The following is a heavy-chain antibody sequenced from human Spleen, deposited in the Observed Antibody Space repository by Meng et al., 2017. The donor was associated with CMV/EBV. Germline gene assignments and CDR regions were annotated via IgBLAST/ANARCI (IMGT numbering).Heavy chain of an antibody. CDR1: GFSVSNTY. J-gene: IGHJ3*01. D-gene: IGHD5-18*01. CDR3: ARETARAFDF. V-gene: IGHV3-66*01. CDR2: IYTGGGT. Sequence: LSLTCAASGFSVSNTYMSWVRQAPGKGLESVAIIYTGGGTHHADSVKGRFTISRDNSKNTVYLQMHSLREDDTAVYYCARETARAFDFWGQGTMVTVSS.